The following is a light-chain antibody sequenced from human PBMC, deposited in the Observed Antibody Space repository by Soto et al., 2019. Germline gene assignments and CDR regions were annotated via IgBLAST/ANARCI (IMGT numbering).Light chain of an antibody. Sequence: QSALAQPPSASGSPGQSVTISCTGTSSDVGYNYVSWYQQHLGKAPKLIIYEVTLRPSGVPDRFSGSKSGNTASLTVSGLQADDEADYYCSAYAGSNTLVFGTGTKVTVL. CDR1: SSDVGYNY. CDR3: SAYAGSNTLV. V-gene: IGLV2-8*01. CDR2: EVT. J-gene: IGLJ1*01.